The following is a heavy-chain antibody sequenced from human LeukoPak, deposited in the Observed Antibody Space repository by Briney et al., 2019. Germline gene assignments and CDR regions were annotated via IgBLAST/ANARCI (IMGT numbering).Heavy chain of an antibody. V-gene: IGHV1-69*01. CDR1: GGTFSSYA. J-gene: IGHJ6*03. Sequence: SVKVSCKASGGTFSSYAISWVRQAPGQGLEWMGGIIPMFGTPNYAQKFQGRTTITADESASTAYMELSSLRSEDTAVYYCARELVGWSGPDFYYYMDVWGKGTAVTVSS. D-gene: IGHD3-3*01. CDR3: ARELVGWSGPDFYYYMDV. CDR2: IIPMFGTP.